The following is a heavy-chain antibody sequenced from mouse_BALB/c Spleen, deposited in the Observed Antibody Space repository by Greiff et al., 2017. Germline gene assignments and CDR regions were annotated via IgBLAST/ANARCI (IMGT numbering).Heavy chain of an antibody. CDR3: ARDYYYGSEYYFDY. V-gene: IGHV7-3*02. J-gene: IGHJ2*01. CDR1: GFTFTDYY. CDR2: IRNKANGYTT. Sequence: EVQGVESGGGLVQPGGSLRLSCATSGFTFTDYYMSWVRQPPGKALEWLGFIRNKANGYTTEYSASVKGRFTISRDNSQSILYLQMNTLRAEDSATYYCARDYYYGSEYYFDYWGQGTTLTVSS. D-gene: IGHD1-1*01.